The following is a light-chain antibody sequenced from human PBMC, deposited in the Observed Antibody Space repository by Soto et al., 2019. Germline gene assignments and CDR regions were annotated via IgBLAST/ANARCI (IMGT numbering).Light chain of an antibody. CDR1: SSDVGGYNY. J-gene: IGLJ1*01. V-gene: IGLV2-8*01. CDR3: SSYAGSNNFGV. Sequence: QSALTQPPCASGSPGQSVTISCTGTSSDVGGYNYVSWYQQHPGKAPKLMIYEVSKRPSGVPDRFSGSKSGNTASLTVSGLQAEDEADYYCSSYAGSNNFGVFGTGTKVTVL. CDR2: EVS.